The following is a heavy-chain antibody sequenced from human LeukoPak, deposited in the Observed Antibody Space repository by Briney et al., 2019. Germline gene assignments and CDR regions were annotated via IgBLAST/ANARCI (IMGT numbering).Heavy chain of an antibody. CDR1: GGSISGGSYY. D-gene: IGHD6-13*01. CDR2: IYNSGST. J-gene: IGHJ4*02. CDR3: ATSYSSSWPEIDY. V-gene: IGHV4-39*01. Sequence: SETLSLTCTVPGGSISGGSYYWGWIRQPPGKGLEWIGSIYNSGSTYYNPSLKSQVTISVDTSKNQFSLKLSSVTAADTAVYYCATSYSSSWPEIDYWGQGTLVTVSS.